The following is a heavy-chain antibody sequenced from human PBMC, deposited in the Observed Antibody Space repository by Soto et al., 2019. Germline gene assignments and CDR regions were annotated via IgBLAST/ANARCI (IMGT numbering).Heavy chain of an antibody. D-gene: IGHD5-18*01. Sequence: EASVKVSCKASGGTFSSYAISWVRQAPGQGLEWMGGIIPIFGTANYAQKLQGRVTITADESTSTAYMELSSLRSEDTAVYYCARESGYSYGGYRLGYYYYYGMDVWGQGTTVTVSS. V-gene: IGHV1-69*13. CDR1: GGTFSSYA. CDR2: IIPIFGTA. J-gene: IGHJ6*02. CDR3: ARESGYSYGGYRLGYYYYYGMDV.